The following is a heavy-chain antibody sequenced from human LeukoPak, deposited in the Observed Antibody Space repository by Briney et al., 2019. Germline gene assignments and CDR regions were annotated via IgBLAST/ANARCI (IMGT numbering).Heavy chain of an antibody. CDR1: GLAFSYYW. Sequence: GGSLRLSCAASGLAFSYYWMSWVRQAPGKGLEWVANIKQDGSEKHYVDSVKGRFTVSRDNAKNSLYLQMNSMRAEDTAVYYCAVYYSSGPIAYWGQGTLVTVSS. CDR2: IKQDGSEK. CDR3: AVYYSSGPIAY. J-gene: IGHJ4*02. D-gene: IGHD3-22*01. V-gene: IGHV3-7*01.